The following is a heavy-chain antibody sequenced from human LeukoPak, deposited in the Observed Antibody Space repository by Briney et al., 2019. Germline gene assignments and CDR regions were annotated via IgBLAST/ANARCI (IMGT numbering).Heavy chain of an antibody. D-gene: IGHD3-22*01. J-gene: IGHJ4*02. V-gene: IGHV3-23*01. Sequence: GSLRLSCAVSGITLSNYGMSWVRLAPGKGLEWVAGISGSGGTTTYADSVKGRFTVSRDNSKNTLYLQMNSLRTEDTAVYFCAKRGVVIRVILVGFHKEAYYFDSWGQGALVTVSS. CDR2: ISGSGGTT. CDR1: GITLSNYG. CDR3: AKRGVVIRVILVGFHKEAYYFDS.